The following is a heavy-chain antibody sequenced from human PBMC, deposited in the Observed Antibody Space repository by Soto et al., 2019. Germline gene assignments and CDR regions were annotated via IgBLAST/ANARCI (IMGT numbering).Heavy chain of an antibody. J-gene: IGHJ4*02. CDR3: ARVKDSSGYAEFDY. Sequence: ASVKVSCKASGGTFSSYAISWVRQAPGQGLEWMGGIIPIFGAANYAQKFQGRVTITADESTSTAYMELSSLRSEDTAVYYCARVKDSSGYAEFDYWGQGTLVTVSS. CDR1: GGTFSSYA. CDR2: IIPIFGAA. D-gene: IGHD3-22*01. V-gene: IGHV1-69*13.